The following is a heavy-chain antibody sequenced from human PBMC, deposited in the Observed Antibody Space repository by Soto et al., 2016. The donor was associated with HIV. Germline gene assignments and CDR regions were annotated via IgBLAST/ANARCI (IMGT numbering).Heavy chain of an antibody. CDR3: ARDRGVTWKYEGRPAGPVVPTP. J-gene: IGHJ5*02. V-gene: IGHV4-59*01. Sequence: QVQLQESGPGLVKPSETLSLTCTVSGASISYYYWSWIRQPPGKGLEWIGNIYYNGTTNFNPSLRHRLSFSIRMSKSQFSLRLTSVTAADAAIYYCARDRGVTWKYEGRPAGPVVPTPWGQGTLVHRLL. CDR1: GASISYYY. CDR2: IYYNGTT. D-gene: IGHD2-8*02.